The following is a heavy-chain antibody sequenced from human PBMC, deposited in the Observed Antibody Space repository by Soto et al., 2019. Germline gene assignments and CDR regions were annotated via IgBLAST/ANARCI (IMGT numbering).Heavy chain of an antibody. V-gene: IGHV4-39*01. J-gene: IGHJ5*02. CDR2: IYYSGSP. Sequence: SQTLSLTCTVSGGSISSSSNYLGRIRHPPGKGLAWLGSIYYSGSPYYNPSLKSRVTISVDTSKNQFSLKLGSVAAAYTAVYYCARHSEMYYYDRSGPNSFDPRGQRTLVTGFS. CDR1: GGSISSSSNY. D-gene: IGHD3-22*01. CDR3: ARHSEMYYYDRSGPNSFDP.